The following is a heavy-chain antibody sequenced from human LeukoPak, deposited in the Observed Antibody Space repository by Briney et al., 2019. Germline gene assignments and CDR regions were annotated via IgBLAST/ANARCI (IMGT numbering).Heavy chain of an antibody. V-gene: IGHV3-11*04. CDR1: GFTFSDYY. CDR3: ARDLSGSTSSPADV. D-gene: IGHD2-2*01. J-gene: IGHJ6*04. Sequence: GGSLRLSCAASGFTFSDYYMSWIRQAPGKGLEWVSYISSSGSTIYYADSVKGRFTISRDNAKNSLYLQINSLRAEDTAVYYCARDLSGSTSSPADVWGKGTTVTVSS. CDR2: ISSSGSTI.